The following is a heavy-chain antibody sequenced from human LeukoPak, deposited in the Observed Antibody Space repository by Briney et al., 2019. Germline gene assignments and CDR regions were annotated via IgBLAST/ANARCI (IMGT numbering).Heavy chain of an antibody. Sequence: SETLSLTCAVSGGSVSGHYWDWIRQPPGKGLEWIGYIYASGGANYHPSLKSRVTISLDTSENHVSLRLTSVTAEDTAVYYCAREAPGGSGWTYFDYWGQGSLVTVSS. CDR2: IYASGGA. D-gene: IGHD6-19*01. CDR3: AREAPGGSGWTYFDY. J-gene: IGHJ4*02. CDR1: GGSVSGHY. V-gene: IGHV4-59*02.